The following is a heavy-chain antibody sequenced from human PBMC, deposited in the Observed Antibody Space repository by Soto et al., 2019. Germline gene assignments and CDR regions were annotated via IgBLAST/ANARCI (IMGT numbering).Heavy chain of an antibody. CDR1: GFTFSSYA. Sequence: GGSLRLSCAASGFTFSSYAMSWVRQAPGKGREWVSAISGSGGSTYYADSVKGRFTISRDNSKNTVYLQMNSLRAEDTAVYYCAKEEYDSSGYYLAWGQGTLVTVSS. CDR3: AKEEYDSSGYYLA. V-gene: IGHV3-23*01. D-gene: IGHD3-22*01. J-gene: IGHJ5*02. CDR2: ISGSGGST.